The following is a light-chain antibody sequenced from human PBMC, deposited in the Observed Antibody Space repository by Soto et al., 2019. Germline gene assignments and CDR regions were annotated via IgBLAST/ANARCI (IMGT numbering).Light chain of an antibody. CDR2: GVS. V-gene: IGKV3-15*01. J-gene: IGKJ4*01. Sequence: EIVMTQSPATLSVSPGETATLSCRASQSVAGNLAWYQQKPGQPPRLLIYGVSTRATGVPARFSGSGSGTDFTLTISSLEPEDFAVYYCQQRSNWPRLTFGGGTKVDIK. CDR3: QQRSNWPRLT. CDR1: QSVAGN.